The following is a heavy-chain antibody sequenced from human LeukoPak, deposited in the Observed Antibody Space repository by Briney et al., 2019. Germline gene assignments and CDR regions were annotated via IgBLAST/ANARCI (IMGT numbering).Heavy chain of an antibody. CDR1: GGSVTDYY. V-gene: IGHV4-59*02. Sequence: SETLSLTCTVSGGSVTDYYWSWIRQSPGKGLEWIGYIYYTGTSYNPSLKSRVTISADTSKNQFSLKLISVTAADTAVYYCARVSEYYYDSSGYSPWYYYYYMDVWGKGTTVTVSS. CDR3: ARVSEYYYDSSGYSPWYYYYYMDV. D-gene: IGHD3-22*01. J-gene: IGHJ6*03. CDR2: IYYTGT.